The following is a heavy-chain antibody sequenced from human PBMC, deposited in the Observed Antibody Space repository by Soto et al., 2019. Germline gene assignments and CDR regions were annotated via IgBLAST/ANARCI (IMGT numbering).Heavy chain of an antibody. Sequence: VKVSCKASGGTFSSYAISWVRQAPGQGLEWMGGIIPIYGTANYEQKFQGRVTITADESTRTAYMELSSLRSEDMAVYYCAAERSRGYCSSPSCSGMFDPWGQGTLVTVSS. J-gene: IGHJ5*02. CDR3: AAERSRGYCSSPSCSGMFDP. D-gene: IGHD2-2*01. V-gene: IGHV1-69*13. CDR2: IIPIYGTA. CDR1: GGTFSSYA.